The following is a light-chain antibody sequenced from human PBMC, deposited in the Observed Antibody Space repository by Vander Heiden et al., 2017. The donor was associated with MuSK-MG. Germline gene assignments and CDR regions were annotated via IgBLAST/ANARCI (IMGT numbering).Light chain of an antibody. CDR3: QQANSFPRT. Sequence: ENQMTQSPAAVSPLGGYRVTITWRASQGISSWLSWYQQKPGKAPKLLIYAASSLQSGVPSRFSVSGSGTDFTLTISSLQPEDFATYYCQQANSFPRTFGQGTKVEIK. J-gene: IGKJ1*01. CDR1: QGISSW. CDR2: AAS. V-gene: IGKV1D-12*01.